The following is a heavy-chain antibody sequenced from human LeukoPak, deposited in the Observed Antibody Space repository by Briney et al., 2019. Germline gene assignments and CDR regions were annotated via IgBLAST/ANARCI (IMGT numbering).Heavy chain of an antibody. V-gene: IGHV3-30*02. J-gene: IGHJ4*02. D-gene: IGHD4-23*01. CDR2: IRYDRSKR. CDR3: AKDPRPYGGNFYFDY. Sequence: GGSLRLSCAASGFTFSSYGMHWVRQAPGKGLEWVAFIRYDRSKRYYADSVKGRFTISRDNSKNTLYLQMNSLRAEDTAVYYCAKDPRPYGGNFYFDYWGQGTLVTVSS. CDR1: GFTFSSYG.